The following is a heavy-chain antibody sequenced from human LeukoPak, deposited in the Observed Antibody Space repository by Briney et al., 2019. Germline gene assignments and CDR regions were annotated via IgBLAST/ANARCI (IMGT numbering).Heavy chain of an antibody. Sequence: GGSLRLSCAASGFTFSSYAMSWVRQAPGKGLEWVSGISGSGGSTYYADSVKGRFTISRDNSKNTLYLQMNGLRADDTAVYYCAKGGPNGPSGYWGQGTLVTVSS. D-gene: IGHD1-26*01. CDR1: GFTFSSYA. CDR2: ISGSGGST. V-gene: IGHV3-23*01. CDR3: AKGGPNGPSGY. J-gene: IGHJ4*02.